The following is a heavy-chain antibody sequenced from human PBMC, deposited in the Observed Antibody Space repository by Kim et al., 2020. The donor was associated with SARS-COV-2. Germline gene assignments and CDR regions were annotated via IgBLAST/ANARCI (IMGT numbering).Heavy chain of an antibody. Sequence: GGSLRLSCAASGFTFSSYWMHWVRQAPGKGLVWVSRINSDGSSTSYADSVKGRFTISRDNAKNTLYLQMNSLRAEDTAVYYCAKAPYYYGPYGMDVWGQGTTVTVSS. J-gene: IGHJ6*02. V-gene: IGHV3-74*01. CDR3: AKAPYYYGPYGMDV. D-gene: IGHD3-10*01. CDR1: GFTFSSYW. CDR2: INSDGSST.